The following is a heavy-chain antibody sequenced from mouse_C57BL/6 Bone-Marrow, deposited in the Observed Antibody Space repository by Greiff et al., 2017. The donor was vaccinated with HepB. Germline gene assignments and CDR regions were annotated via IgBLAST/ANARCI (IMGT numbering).Heavy chain of an antibody. CDR1: GFTFSSYA. Sequence: EVHLVESGGGLVKPGGSLKLSCAASGFTFSSYAMSWVRQTPEKRLEWVATISDGGSYTYYPDNVKGRFTISRDNAKNNLYLQMSHLKSEDTAMYYCARDDYSNYDWFAYWGQGTLVTVSA. J-gene: IGHJ3*01. CDR3: ARDDYSNYDWFAY. D-gene: IGHD2-5*01. CDR2: ISDGGSYT. V-gene: IGHV5-4*01.